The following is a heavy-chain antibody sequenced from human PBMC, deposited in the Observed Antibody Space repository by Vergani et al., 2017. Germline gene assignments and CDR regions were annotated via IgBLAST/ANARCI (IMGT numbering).Heavy chain of an antibody. D-gene: IGHD3-9*01. CDR2: IYHSGGS. CDR1: GGSITRSCYY. J-gene: IGHJ4*02. V-gene: IGHV4-39*01. Sequence: QLQLQESGPGLVKPSETLSLTCTVSGGSITRSCYYWGWLRQPPGKGLEWIGTIYHSGGSYYNPSLKRRVTISVDTSKNQFSLEVTSVTAADTAIYFCARTESFIFRCFHWALWGQGTLGPVFS. CDR3: ARTESFIFRCFHWAL.